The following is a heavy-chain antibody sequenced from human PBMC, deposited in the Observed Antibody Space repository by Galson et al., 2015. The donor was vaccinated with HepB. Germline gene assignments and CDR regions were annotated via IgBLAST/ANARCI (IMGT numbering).Heavy chain of an antibody. D-gene: IGHD1-26*01. CDR3: ARDQVGATTFLGY. CDR1: GYTFTGYY. CDR2: INPNSGGT. V-gene: IGHV1-2*06. J-gene: IGHJ4*02. Sequence: SVKVSCKASGYTFTGYYMHWVRQAPGQGLEWMGRINPNSGGTNYAQKFQGRVTMTRDTSISTAYMELSRLRSDDTAVYYCARDQVGATTFLGYWGQGTLVTVSS.